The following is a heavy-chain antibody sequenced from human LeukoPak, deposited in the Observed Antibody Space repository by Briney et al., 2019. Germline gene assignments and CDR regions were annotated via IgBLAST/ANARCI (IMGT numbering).Heavy chain of an antibody. V-gene: IGHV3-30*18. D-gene: IGHD3-22*01. J-gene: IGHJ4*02. Sequence: PGGSLRLSCAVSGFTFSDYGMHWVRQAPGKGLDWVAIISHDGGNQYYAESVKGRFTISRDNSKSTLYLQMNSLGADDTAVYYCAKLPYSAYHLTGIDYWGQGTLVTVSS. CDR3: AKLPYSAYHLTGIDY. CDR2: ISHDGGNQ. CDR1: GFTFSDYG.